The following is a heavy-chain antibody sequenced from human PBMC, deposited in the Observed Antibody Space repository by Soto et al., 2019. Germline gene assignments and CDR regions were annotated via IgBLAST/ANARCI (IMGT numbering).Heavy chain of an antibody. CDR1: GYTFTSYG. Sequence: GASVKVSCKASGYTFTSYGISWVRQAPGQGLEWMGWISAYNGNTNYAQKLQGRVTMTTDTSTSTAYMELRSLRSDDTAVYYCASERGLSSSSGRFDYWGQGTLVTVSS. J-gene: IGHJ4*02. CDR3: ASERGLSSSSGRFDY. D-gene: IGHD6-6*01. V-gene: IGHV1-18*01. CDR2: ISAYNGNT.